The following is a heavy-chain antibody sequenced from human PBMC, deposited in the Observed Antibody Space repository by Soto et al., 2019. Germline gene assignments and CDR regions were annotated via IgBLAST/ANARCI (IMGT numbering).Heavy chain of an antibody. D-gene: IGHD6-19*01. J-gene: IGHJ6*02. Sequence: ASVKVSCKASGYPFTSYASHWVRQAPGQRLEWMGWINAGNGNTKYSQKFQGRVTITRDTSASTAYMELSSLRSEDTAVYYCARSRGGSGWYHGMDVWGQGTTVTVSS. CDR3: ARSRGGSGWYHGMDV. CDR2: INAGNGNT. CDR1: GYPFTSYA. V-gene: IGHV1-3*01.